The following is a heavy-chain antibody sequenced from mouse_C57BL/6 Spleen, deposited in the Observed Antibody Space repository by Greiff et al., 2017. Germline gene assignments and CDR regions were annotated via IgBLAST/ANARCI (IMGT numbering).Heavy chain of an antibody. CDR2: IDPANGNP. J-gene: IGHJ2*01. V-gene: IGHV14-3*01. CDR3: ASQEPYSGSSYFAY. D-gene: IGHD1-1*01. Sequence: EVQLQQSVAELVRPGASVKLSCTASGFNIKNTYMHWVKQRPEQGLEWIGRIDPANGNPKYAPKFQGKATITADTSSNTAYLQLSSLTSEDTAIYYCASQEPYSGSSYFAYWGQGTTLTVSS. CDR1: GFNIKNTY.